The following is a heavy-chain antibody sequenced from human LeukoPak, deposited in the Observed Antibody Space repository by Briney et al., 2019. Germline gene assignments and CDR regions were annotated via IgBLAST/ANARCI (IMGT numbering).Heavy chain of an antibody. V-gene: IGHV3-23*01. J-gene: IGHJ6*02. CDR2: MNGGGGNT. CDR3: TTERNWELLRPYGLDI. CDR1: GFTFNSYV. Sequence: PGGSLRLSRAASGFTFNSYVMSWVRQARGKGLEWVSAMNGGGGNTYYADSVKGRFTISRDNSKNMVYLQMNSLRADDTAVYYCTTERNWELLRPYGLDIWGQGTTVIVSS. D-gene: IGHD1-26*01.